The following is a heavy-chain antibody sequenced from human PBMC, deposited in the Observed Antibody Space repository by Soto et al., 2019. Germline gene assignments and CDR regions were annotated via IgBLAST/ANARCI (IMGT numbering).Heavy chain of an antibody. CDR2: TYYRSKWSN. Sequence: SQTLSLTCAISGDSVSSNSVVWNWIRQSPSRGLEWLGRTYYRSKWSNDYAVSVKGRITINPDTSNNQVSLHLNSVTPDDTAVYYCARLIGNSWLDSWGQGTLVTVSS. CDR1: GDSVSSNSVV. CDR3: ARLIGNSWLDS. J-gene: IGHJ5*01. D-gene: IGHD3-16*01. V-gene: IGHV6-1*01.